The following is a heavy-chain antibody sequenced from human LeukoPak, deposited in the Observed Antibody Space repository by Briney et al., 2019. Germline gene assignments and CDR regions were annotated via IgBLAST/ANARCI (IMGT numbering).Heavy chain of an antibody. V-gene: IGHV3-23*01. CDR1: GFTINNYA. CDR2: TSASGAST. D-gene: IGHD6-6*01. CDR3: AKAGAYSSSSYDY. J-gene: IGHJ4*02. Sequence: PGRSLRLSCAVSGFTINNYAMSWVRQAPGKGLEWVSATSASGASTYYANSVKGRFTISRDISKNTLYLQMNSLRDEDTALYYCAKAGAYSSSSYDYWGQGALVTVSS.